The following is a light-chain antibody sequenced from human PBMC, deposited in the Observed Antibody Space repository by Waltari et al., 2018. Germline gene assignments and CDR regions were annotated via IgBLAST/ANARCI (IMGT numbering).Light chain of an antibody. CDR3: QQYDNWLGT. CDR1: QSIRSN. J-gene: IGKJ1*01. CDR2: GPS. V-gene: IGKV3-15*01. Sequence: EIVMTQSPATLSVFPGERATLPCRASQSIRSNLAWYQHKPGQAPRLLIYGPSTRATGIPARFSGRGSGTEFTLTISSLQSEDFAVYFCQQYDNWLGTFGQGTKVEIK.